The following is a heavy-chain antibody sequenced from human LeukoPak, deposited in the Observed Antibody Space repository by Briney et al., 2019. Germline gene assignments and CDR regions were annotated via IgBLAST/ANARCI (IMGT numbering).Heavy chain of an antibody. CDR1: GGSFSGYY. CDR2: INHSGST. J-gene: IGHJ4*02. Sequence: SETLSLTCAVYGGSFSGYYWSWIRQPSGKGLEWIGEINHSGSTNYNPSLKSRVTISVDTSKNQFSLKLSSVTAADTAVYYCASLSSLARYVHYWGQGTLVTVSS. V-gene: IGHV4-34*01. CDR3: ASLSSLARYVHY. D-gene: IGHD6-6*01.